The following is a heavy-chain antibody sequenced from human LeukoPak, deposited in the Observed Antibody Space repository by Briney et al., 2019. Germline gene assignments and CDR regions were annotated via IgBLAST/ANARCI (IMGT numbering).Heavy chain of an antibody. CDR3: AREHTPIVVVVAATGSAFDI. D-gene: IGHD2-15*01. J-gene: IGHJ3*02. CDR2: IIPILGIA. CDR1: GGTCSSYA. V-gene: IGHV1-69*04. Sequence: ASVKVSCKASGGTCSSYAISWVRQAPGQGLEWMGRIIPILGIANYAQKFQGRVTITADKSTSTAYKELSSLRSEDTAVYYCAREHTPIVVVVAATGSAFDIWGQGTMVTVSS.